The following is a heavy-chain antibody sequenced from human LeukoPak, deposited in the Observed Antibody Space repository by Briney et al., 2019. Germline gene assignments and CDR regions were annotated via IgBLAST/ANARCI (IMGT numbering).Heavy chain of an antibody. J-gene: IGHJ3*02. Sequence: SVKVSCKASGYTFTSYDINWVRQATGQGLEGMGWINPDRGDTNYAQKFQGRVTMTRDTSIATAYMELSRLRSDDTAVYFCAKAVIEFYYGSGDAFDIWGQGTMVTVSS. CDR3: AKAVIEFYYGSGDAFDI. CDR1: GYTFTSYD. CDR2: INPDRGDT. D-gene: IGHD3-10*01. V-gene: IGHV1-2*02.